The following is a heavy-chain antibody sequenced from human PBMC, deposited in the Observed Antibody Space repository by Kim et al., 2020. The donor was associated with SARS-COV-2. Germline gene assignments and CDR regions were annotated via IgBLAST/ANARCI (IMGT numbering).Heavy chain of an antibody. CDR1: GFTFSNYW. V-gene: IGHV3-7*04. D-gene: IGHD3-10*01. Sequence: GGSLRLSCAASGFTFSNYWMTWVRQAPGKGLEWVAIIRQDGSDKYYVASVRGRFTISRDNTKNSLYLQMNSLRAEDTAVYYCARGGFPGAFDIWGQGTMV. CDR2: IRQDGSDK. J-gene: IGHJ3*02. CDR3: ARGGFPGAFDI.